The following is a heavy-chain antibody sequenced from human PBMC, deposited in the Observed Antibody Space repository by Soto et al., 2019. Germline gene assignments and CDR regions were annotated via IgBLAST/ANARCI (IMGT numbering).Heavy chain of an antibody. Sequence: ASVKVSCKASGYTFTSYGISWVRQAPGQGLEWMGWISAYNGNTNYAQKLQGRVTMTTDTSTSTAYMELRSLRSDDTAVYYCARLVTIFGVVTYYYYYYMDVWGKGTTVTVS. CDR2: ISAYNGNT. J-gene: IGHJ6*03. V-gene: IGHV1-18*01. CDR3: ARLVTIFGVVTYYYYYYMDV. CDR1: GYTFTSYG. D-gene: IGHD3-3*01.